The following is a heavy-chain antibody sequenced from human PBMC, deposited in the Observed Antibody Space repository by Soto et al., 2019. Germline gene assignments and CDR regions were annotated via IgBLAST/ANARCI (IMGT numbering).Heavy chain of an antibody. Sequence: QVQLQESGPGLVKPSQTLSLTCTVSGGSISSGGYYWSWIRQHPGKGLEWIGYIYYSGSTYYNPSLKSRVTISVDTSKNQSSLKLSSVTAADTAVYYCARVNVGYYYDSSGSQYFDYWGQGTLVTVSS. V-gene: IGHV4-31*03. J-gene: IGHJ4*02. CDR2: IYYSGST. CDR3: ARVNVGYYYDSSGSQYFDY. CDR1: GGSISSGGYY. D-gene: IGHD3-22*01.